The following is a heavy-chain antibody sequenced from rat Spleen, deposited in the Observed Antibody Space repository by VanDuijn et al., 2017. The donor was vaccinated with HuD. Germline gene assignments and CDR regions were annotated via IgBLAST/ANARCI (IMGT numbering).Heavy chain of an antibody. CDR2: ISYGDSSGHSST. D-gene: IGHD1-11*01. J-gene: IGHJ2*01. CDR1: GFTFSDYG. Sequence: EVQLVESGGGLVQPGGSLQVSCAASGFTFSDYGMAWVRQAPTKGLEWVATISYGDSSGHSSTYYRDSVKGRFTISRDNTKSTLSLQMDSLRSEDTATYYCARRHYGYTDYFDYWGQGVMVPVSS. CDR3: ARRHYGYTDYFDY. V-gene: IGHV5-29*01.